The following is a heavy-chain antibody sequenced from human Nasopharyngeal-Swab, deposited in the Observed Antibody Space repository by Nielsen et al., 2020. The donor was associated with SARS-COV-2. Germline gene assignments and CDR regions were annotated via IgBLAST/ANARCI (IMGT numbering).Heavy chain of an antibody. CDR2: IYYSGST. J-gene: IGHJ3*02. Sequence: RQAPGKGLEWIGSIYYSGSTYYNPSLKSRVTISVDTSKNQFSLKLSSVTAAGTAVYYCARPKQKYYDILTGYPPGAFDIWGQGTMVTVSS. V-gene: IGHV4-39*01. CDR3: ARPKQKYYDILTGYPPGAFDI. D-gene: IGHD3-9*01.